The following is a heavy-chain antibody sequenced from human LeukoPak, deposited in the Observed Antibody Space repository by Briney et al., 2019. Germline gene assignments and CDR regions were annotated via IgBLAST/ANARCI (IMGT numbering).Heavy chain of an antibody. CDR1: GGTVISYA. V-gene: IGHV1-69*05. D-gene: IGHD3-22*01. Sequence: SVKVSCKASGGTVISYAISWVRQAPGQGLEWMGRIIPIFGTANYAQKFQGRVTITTDESTSTAYMELTSLRSEDTAVYYCASHPYYDSSGTNAGYWGQGTLVTVSS. J-gene: IGHJ4*02. CDR3: ASHPYYDSSGTNAGY. CDR2: IIPIFGTA.